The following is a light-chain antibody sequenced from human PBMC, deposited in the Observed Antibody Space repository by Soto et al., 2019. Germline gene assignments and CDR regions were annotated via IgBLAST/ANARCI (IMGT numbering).Light chain of an antibody. Sequence: QSALTQPASVSGSPGQSITISCTGTSSDVGSYNLVSWYQQHPGKAPKLMIYEDTKRPSGVSDRFSGSKSGNTASLTISGLQAEDEADYYCCSYAGSRTVVVFGGGTKVTVL. CDR1: SSDVGSYNL. J-gene: IGLJ2*01. CDR3: CSYAGSRTVVV. CDR2: EDT. V-gene: IGLV2-23*02.